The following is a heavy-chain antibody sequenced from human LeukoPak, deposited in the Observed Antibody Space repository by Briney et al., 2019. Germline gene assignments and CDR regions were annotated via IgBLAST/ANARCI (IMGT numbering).Heavy chain of an antibody. CDR2: ISTSSSYI. D-gene: IGHD2-15*01. V-gene: IGHV3-21*01. CDR3: ARGADGVSSNSRGWFDP. J-gene: IGHJ5*02. Sequence: GGTLRLSCAASGFTFSSYSMNWVRQAPGKGLEWVSSISTSSSYIYYADSVKGRFTISRDNAKNSLYLQMNSLRAEDTAVYSCARGADGVSSNSRGWFDPWGQGTLVTVSS. CDR1: GFTFSSYS.